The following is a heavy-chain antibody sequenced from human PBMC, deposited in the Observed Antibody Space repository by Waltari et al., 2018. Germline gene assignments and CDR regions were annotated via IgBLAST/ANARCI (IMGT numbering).Heavy chain of an antibody. CDR2: VDPKHGET. V-gene: IGHV1-69-2*01. CDR1: GSTLIDYY. J-gene: IGHJ1*01. CDR3: ATGGTVTTAGYFQH. D-gene: IGHD4-17*01. Sequence: EVQLVQSGAEVKKPGATVKISCKVSGSTLIDYYMHWVQQAPGKGLEWMGLVDPKHGETLYTEKFQGRVTMTADTSTDTVYMELSSLRSEDTAVYYCATGGTVTTAGYFQHWGQGTLVTVSS.